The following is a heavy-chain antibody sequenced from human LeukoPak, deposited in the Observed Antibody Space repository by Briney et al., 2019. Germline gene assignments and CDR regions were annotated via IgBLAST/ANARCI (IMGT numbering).Heavy chain of an antibody. CDR1: GYTFTGYY. D-gene: IGHD2-21*02. CDR3: ARAYCGGDCYSFDY. Sequence: GSVKVSCKASGYTFTGYYMHWVRQAPGQGLEWMGWINPNSGGTNYAQKFQGRVTMTRDTSISTAYMELSRLRSDDTAVYYCARAYCGGDCYSFDYWGQGTLVTVSS. J-gene: IGHJ4*02. V-gene: IGHV1-2*02. CDR2: INPNSGGT.